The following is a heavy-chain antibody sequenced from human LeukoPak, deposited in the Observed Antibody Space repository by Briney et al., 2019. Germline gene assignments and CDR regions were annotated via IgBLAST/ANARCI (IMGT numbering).Heavy chain of an antibody. CDR1: DGSISSNSYY. J-gene: IGHJ4*02. CDR2: ISYSGRT. Sequence: SETLSLTCTVSDGSISSNSYYWGWIRQPPGKGLEWIGSISYSGRTYYNPSLKSRVTISVDTSKNQFSLKLSSVTAADTAVYYCARVSSSSNQYFDYWGQGTLVTVSS. CDR3: ARVSSSSNQYFDY. D-gene: IGHD6-6*01. V-gene: IGHV4-39*01.